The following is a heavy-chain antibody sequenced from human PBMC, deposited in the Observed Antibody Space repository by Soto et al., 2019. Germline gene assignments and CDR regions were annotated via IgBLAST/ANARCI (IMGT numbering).Heavy chain of an antibody. CDR1: GYTFTDYD. D-gene: IGHD2-15*01. V-gene: IGHV1-3*01. J-gene: IGHJ4*02. CDR3: ARDLGGWPDY. CDR2: INAGNGYT. Sequence: ASVKVSCKASGYTFTDYDINWFRQATGQGLEWMGWINAGNGYTEYSQNFQGGVTITRDASATTAYMELSNLRSEDTAVYYCARDLGGWPDYWGQGTLVTVSS.